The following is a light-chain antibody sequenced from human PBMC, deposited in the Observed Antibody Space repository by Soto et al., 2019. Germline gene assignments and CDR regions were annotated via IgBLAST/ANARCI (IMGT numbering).Light chain of an antibody. V-gene: IGKV3-20*01. CDR2: GAS. CDR1: QSVSGPH. CDR3: QQYGSSRWT. Sequence: DIVLTQSPGTLSLSPGDRATLSCRASQSVSGPHLAWYQQKPGQAPRLLVYGASSRATGIPDRFSGRGAGTDFTLTISRLEPEDVAVYYCQQYGSSRWTFGQGTKVDIK. J-gene: IGKJ1*01.